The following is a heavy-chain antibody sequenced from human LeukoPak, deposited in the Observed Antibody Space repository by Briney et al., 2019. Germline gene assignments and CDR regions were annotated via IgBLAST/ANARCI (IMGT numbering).Heavy chain of an antibody. CDR3: AKGGSSDYYYYYYYMDV. J-gene: IGHJ6*03. Sequence: GGSLRLSCAASGFTFSSYAMSWVRQAPGKGLEWVSAISGSGGSTYYADSVKGRFTISRDNSKNTLYLQMNSLRAEDTAVYYCAKGGSSDYYYYYYYMDVWGKGTTVTVSS. V-gene: IGHV3-23*01. D-gene: IGHD6-6*01. CDR2: ISGSGGST. CDR1: GFTFSSYA.